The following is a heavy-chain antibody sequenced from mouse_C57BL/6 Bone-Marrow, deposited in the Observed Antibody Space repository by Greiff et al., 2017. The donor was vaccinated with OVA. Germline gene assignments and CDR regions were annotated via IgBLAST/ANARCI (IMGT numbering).Heavy chain of an antibody. CDR3: ARPGIYYYGSSYEDFDY. J-gene: IGHJ2*01. CDR1: GYTFTSYW. D-gene: IGHD1-1*01. CDR2: IDPSDSYT. Sequence: VQLQQPGAELVKPGASVKLSCKASGYTFTSYWMQWVKQRPGQGLEWIGEIDPSDSYTNYNQKFKGKATLTVDTSSSTAYMQLSSLTSEDSAVYYCARPGIYYYGSSYEDFDYWGQGTTLTVSS. V-gene: IGHV1-50*01.